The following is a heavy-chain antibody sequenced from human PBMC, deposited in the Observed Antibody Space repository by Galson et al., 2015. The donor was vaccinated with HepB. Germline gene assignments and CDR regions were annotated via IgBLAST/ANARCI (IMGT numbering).Heavy chain of an antibody. CDR3: ARRERSIAALDY. CDR1: GGSISSSSYY. Sequence: ETLSLTCTVSGGSISSSSYYWGWIRQPPGKGLEWIGSIYYSGSTYYNPSLKSRVTISVDTSKNQFSLKLSSVTAADTAVYYCARRERSIAALDYWGQGTLVTVSS. V-gene: IGHV4-39*01. D-gene: IGHD6-6*01. J-gene: IGHJ4*02. CDR2: IYYSGST.